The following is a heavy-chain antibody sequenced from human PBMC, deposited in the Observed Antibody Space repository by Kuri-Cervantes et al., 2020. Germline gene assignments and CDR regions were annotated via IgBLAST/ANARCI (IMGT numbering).Heavy chain of an antibody. CDR3: ARAEDWGTPWCFDL. CDR2: ISSSSSYI. Sequence: GESLKISCAASGVAFNNYAMSWVRQAPGKGLEWVSSISSSSSYIYYADSVKGRFTISRDNSKNTLYLQMNSLRAEDTAVYYCARAEDWGTPWCFDLWGRGTLVTVSS. V-gene: IGHV3-21*01. D-gene: IGHD7-27*01. J-gene: IGHJ2*01. CDR1: GVAFNNYA.